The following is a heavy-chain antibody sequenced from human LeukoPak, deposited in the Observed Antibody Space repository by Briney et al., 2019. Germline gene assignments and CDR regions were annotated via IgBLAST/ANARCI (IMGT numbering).Heavy chain of an antibody. CDR1: GFTFSSYW. V-gene: IGHV4-34*01. Sequence: GSLRLSCAASGFTFSSYWMSWVRQPPGKGLEWMGEINHSGSTNYNPSLKSRVTISVDTSKNQFSLKLSSVTAADTAVYYCARGRARGLLGSGWFIFDYWGQGTLVTVSS. CDR3: ARGRARGLLGSGWFIFDY. D-gene: IGHD6-19*01. J-gene: IGHJ4*02. CDR2: INHSGST.